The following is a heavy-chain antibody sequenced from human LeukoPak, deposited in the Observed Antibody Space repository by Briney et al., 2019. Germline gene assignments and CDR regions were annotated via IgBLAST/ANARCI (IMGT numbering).Heavy chain of an antibody. Sequence: GESLKISCKGSGYNFTIYWIGWVRQMPGKGLEWMGIIYPGDSDTRYSPSFQGQVTISADKSISTAYLQWSSLKASDTAMYYCARHSYGDYGDDYYYYMDVWGKGTTVTVSS. V-gene: IGHV5-51*01. CDR3: ARHSYGDYGDDYYYYMDV. CDR1: GYNFTIYW. CDR2: IYPGDSDT. D-gene: IGHD4-17*01. J-gene: IGHJ6*03.